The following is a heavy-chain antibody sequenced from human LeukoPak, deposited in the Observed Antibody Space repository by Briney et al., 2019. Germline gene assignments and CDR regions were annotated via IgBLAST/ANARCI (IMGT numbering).Heavy chain of an antibody. CDR1: GYTFTGYY. V-gene: IGHV1-2*02. CDR3: ARDFPSYYDSSGYYT. J-gene: IGHJ5*01. CDR2: IDPKRGGT. D-gene: IGHD3-22*01. Sequence: ASVKVSCMASGYTFTGYYMHWLRQAPGQGLEWMGWIDPKRGGTNYAQKFQGRVTMSRDTSISTAYMEVSRLRSDDTAVYYCARDFPSYYDSSGYYTWGRGTLVTVSS.